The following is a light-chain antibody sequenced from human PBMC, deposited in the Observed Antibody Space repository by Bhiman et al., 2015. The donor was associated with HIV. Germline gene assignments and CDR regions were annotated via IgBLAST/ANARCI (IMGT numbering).Light chain of an antibody. Sequence: QSALTQPASVSGSPGQSITISCTGTSSDVGGYNYVSWYQQYPGKAPKLMIYDVSNRPSGVPNRFSGSKSDNTASLTISGLQAEDEADYYCSSYTTSSTYVFGTGTKLTVL. CDR3: SSYTTSSTYV. CDR1: SSDVGGYNY. CDR2: DVS. J-gene: IGLJ1*01. V-gene: IGLV2-14*03.